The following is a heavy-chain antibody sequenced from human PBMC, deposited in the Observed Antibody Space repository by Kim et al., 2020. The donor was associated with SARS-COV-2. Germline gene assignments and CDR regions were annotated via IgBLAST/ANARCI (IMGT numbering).Heavy chain of an antibody. D-gene: IGHD3-16*02. CDR1: GYSFNSYG. CDR3: ARVMITFGGLIVSPFDY. Sequence: ASVKVSCEASGYSFNSYGISWVRQAPGQGLEWMGRITAYKGNANYAQKFQGRVTMTTDTSSSTSYMELRSLRSDDTAVYYCARVMITFGGLIVSPFDYWCQGTLVTVSS. CDR2: ITAYKGNA. J-gene: IGHJ4*02. V-gene: IGHV1-18*01.